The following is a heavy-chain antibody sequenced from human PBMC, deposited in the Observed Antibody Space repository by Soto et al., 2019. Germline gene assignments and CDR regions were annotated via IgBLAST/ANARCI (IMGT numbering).Heavy chain of an antibody. CDR1: GFTFSSYS. CDR3: ARDGSRSSSWYGYYYYYMDV. CDR2: ISSSSSTI. D-gene: IGHD6-13*01. Sequence: GGSLRLSCAASGFTFSSYSVNWVRQAPGKGLEWVSYISSSSSTIYYADSVKGRFTISRDNAKNSLYLQMNSLRAEDTAVYYCARDGSRSSSWYGYYYYYMDVWGKGTTVTVSS. V-gene: IGHV3-48*01. J-gene: IGHJ6*03.